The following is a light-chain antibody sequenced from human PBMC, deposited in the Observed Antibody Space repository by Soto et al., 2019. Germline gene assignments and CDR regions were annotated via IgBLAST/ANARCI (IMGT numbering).Light chain of an antibody. CDR1: QSVSSF. V-gene: IGKV3-11*01. CDR3: QQRSDWPRT. CDR2: DAS. Sequence: EIVLTQSPATLSLSPGERATLSCRASQSVSSFLAWYQQKPGQAPRLLIYDASNRATGIPARFSGSGSGTDFILTISSLEPEDCAVYYCQQRSDWPRTFGQGTKVEI. J-gene: IGKJ1*01.